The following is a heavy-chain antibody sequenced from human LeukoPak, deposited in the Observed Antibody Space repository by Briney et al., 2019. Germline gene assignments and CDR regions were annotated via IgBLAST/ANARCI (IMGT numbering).Heavy chain of an antibody. Sequence: GGSLRLSCAASGFTFSSYAMSWVRQAPGKGLEGVSGISGSGGSTYYADSVKGRFTISRGNSKNTLYLQMNSLRAEDTAVYYCAKSQQVVEDYLDYWGQGTLVTVSS. CDR3: AKSQQVVEDYLDY. V-gene: IGHV3-23*01. CDR1: GFTFSSYA. CDR2: ISGSGGST. J-gene: IGHJ4*02. D-gene: IGHD6-13*01.